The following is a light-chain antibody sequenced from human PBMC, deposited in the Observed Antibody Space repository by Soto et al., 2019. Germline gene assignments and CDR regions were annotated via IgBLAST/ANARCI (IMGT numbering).Light chain of an antibody. CDR1: QSINAH. V-gene: IGKV3-15*01. Sequence: EVVMTQSPATLSVSPGERVTLSCRASQSINAHLAWYQQNPGQAPRLLIHGASTRATGIPARFSDSGFRTDFILTISSLPSEDFAVYYYPQYNTCLWTFSQGTKVEIQ. J-gene: IGKJ1*01. CDR2: GAS. CDR3: PQYNTCLWT.